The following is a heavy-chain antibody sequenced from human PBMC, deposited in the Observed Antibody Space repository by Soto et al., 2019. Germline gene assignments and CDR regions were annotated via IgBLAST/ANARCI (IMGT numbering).Heavy chain of an antibody. CDR2: INPSGGST. CDR3: CVDKGVVHYY. Sequence: ASVKVSCKASGYTFTSYYMHWVRHAPVQGLEWMGIINPSGGSTSYAQKFQGRVTMTRDTSTSTVYMELSSLRSEDTAVYYCCVDKGVVHYYCGRGTLVTVSA. J-gene: IGHJ4*01. CDR1: GYTFTSYY. D-gene: IGHD3-3*01. V-gene: IGHV1-46*01.